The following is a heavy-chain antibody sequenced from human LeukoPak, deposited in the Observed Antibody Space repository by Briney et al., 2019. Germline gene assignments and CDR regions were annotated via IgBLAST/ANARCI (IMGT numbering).Heavy chain of an antibody. CDR3: ARGGSIVGATPHDAFDI. Sequence: SETLSLTCTVSAAPITSYYWSWIRQPPGKGLEWIGYIYYSGSTNYNPSLKSRVAISVDTSKKQVSLRLSSVTAADTAVYYCARGGSIVGATPHDAFDIWGQGTVVTVS. J-gene: IGHJ3*02. CDR1: AAPITSYY. V-gene: IGHV4-59*01. CDR2: IYYSGST. D-gene: IGHD1-26*01.